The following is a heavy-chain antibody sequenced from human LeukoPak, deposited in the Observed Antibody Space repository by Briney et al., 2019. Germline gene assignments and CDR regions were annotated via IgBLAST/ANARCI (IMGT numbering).Heavy chain of an antibody. CDR2: IYPDDSDT. CDR3: ARLKYDFDWQSRHSWHFDL. D-gene: IGHD3/OR15-3a*01. J-gene: IGHJ2*01. Sequence: HGESLKISCKGSGYSFTSYWIGWVRQMPGKGLEWMGIIYPDDSDTKYTPSFQGRVTILADRSIGTAYLQWSSLKASDTAIYYCARLKYDFDWQSRHSWHFDLWGRGTLVTVSS. V-gene: IGHV5-51*01. CDR1: GYSFTSYW.